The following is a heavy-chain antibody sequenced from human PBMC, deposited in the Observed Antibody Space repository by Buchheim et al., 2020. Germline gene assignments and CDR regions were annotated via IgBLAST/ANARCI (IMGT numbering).Heavy chain of an antibody. V-gene: IGHV4-59*01. J-gene: IGHJ4*02. Sequence: QVQLQESGPGLVKPSETLSLTCTVSGGSISSYYWSWIRQPPGKGLEWIGYIYYSGSTNYNPSLKSRVTISVDTSKNQFSLKLSSVTAADTAVYYCVDGYDLGGVDYWGQGTL. CDR2: IYYSGST. CDR1: GGSISSYY. D-gene: IGHD5-24*01. CDR3: VDGYDLGGVDY.